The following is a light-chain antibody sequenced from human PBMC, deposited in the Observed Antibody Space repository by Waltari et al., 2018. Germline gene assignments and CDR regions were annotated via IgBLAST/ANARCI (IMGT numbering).Light chain of an antibody. CDR3: QHYGDSLWT. CDR2: CAS. CDR1: QSVSSNF. J-gene: IGKJ1*01. V-gene: IGKV3-20*01. Sequence: EIVLTQSPGTLSLSPGERATLSCRASQSVSSNFLAWYQQKPGQSPRLLIYCASSRATGIPERFIGSGSGTDFTLTISRLEPEDFAVYYCQHYGDSLWTFGQGTKVEIK.